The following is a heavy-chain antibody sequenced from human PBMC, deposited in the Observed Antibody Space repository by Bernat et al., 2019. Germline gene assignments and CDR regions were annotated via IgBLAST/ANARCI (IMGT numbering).Heavy chain of an antibody. D-gene: IGHD3-10*01. CDR2: IIPILGIA. J-gene: IGHJ4*02. CDR1: GGTFSSYT. Sequence: QVQLVQSGAEVKKPGSSVKVSCKASGGTFSSYTISWVRQAPGQGLAWMGRIIPILGIANYAQKFQGRVTITADKSTSTAYMELSSLRSEDTAVYYCARGDYYGSGSYAYWGQGTLVTVSS. CDR3: ARGDYYGSGSYAY. V-gene: IGHV1-69*02.